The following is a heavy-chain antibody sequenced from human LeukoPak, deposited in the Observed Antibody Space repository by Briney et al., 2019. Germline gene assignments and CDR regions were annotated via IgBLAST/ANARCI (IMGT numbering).Heavy chain of an antibody. CDR1: GGSISSYY. Sequence: SSETLSLTCTVSGGSISSYYWSWIRQPPGKGLEWIGYIYYSGSTNYNPSLKSRVTISVDTSKNQFSLKLSSVTAADTAVYYCARERGLGYGDYVFNDAFDIWGQGTMVTVSS. CDR3: ARERGLGYGDYVFNDAFDI. J-gene: IGHJ3*02. CDR2: IYYSGST. D-gene: IGHD4-17*01. V-gene: IGHV4-59*01.